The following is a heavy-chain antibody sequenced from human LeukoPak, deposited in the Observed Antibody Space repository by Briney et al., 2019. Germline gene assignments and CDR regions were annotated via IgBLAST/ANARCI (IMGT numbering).Heavy chain of an antibody. V-gene: IGHV3-21*01. Sequence: GESLRLSCVASGFXFSIYSINWGRQALGKGLGWVSSISGSSTYIDYVESVKRRFTISRDNAKNALYLQIDSPRAEDTAVYYCARDHSSGRYFDFWGQGTLVTVSS. D-gene: IGHD3-22*01. CDR1: GFXFSIYS. CDR2: ISGSSTYI. CDR3: ARDHSSGRYFDF. J-gene: IGHJ4*02.